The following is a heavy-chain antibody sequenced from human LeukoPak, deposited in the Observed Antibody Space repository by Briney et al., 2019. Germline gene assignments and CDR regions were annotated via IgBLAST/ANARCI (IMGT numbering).Heavy chain of an antibody. CDR1: GFTFSGSA. Sequence: GGSLRLSWAASGFTFSGSAMHWVRQASGKGLEWVGRIRSKANSYATAYAASVKGRFTTSRDDSKNTAYLQMNSLKPEDTAVYYCTRHRYSGSYNWFDPWGQGTLVTVSS. D-gene: IGHD1-26*01. V-gene: IGHV3-73*01. CDR3: TRHRYSGSYNWFDP. CDR2: IRSKANSYAT. J-gene: IGHJ5*02.